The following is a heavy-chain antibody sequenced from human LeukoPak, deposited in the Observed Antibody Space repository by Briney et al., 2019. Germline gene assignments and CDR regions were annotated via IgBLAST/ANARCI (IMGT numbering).Heavy chain of an antibody. Sequence: GGSLRLSCAASGFTFSSYSMNWVRQAPGKGLEGVSSISSSSSYIYYADSVKGRFTISRDNAKNSLYLQMNSLRAEDTAVYYCARVGYCGDDCYPFDSWGQGTLTTISS. V-gene: IGHV3-21*01. D-gene: IGHD2-21*02. CDR2: ISSSSSYI. J-gene: IGHJ4*02. CDR3: ARVGYCGDDCYPFDS. CDR1: GFTFSSYS.